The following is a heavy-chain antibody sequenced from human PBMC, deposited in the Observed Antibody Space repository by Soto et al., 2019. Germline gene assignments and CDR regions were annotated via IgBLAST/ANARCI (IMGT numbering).Heavy chain of an antibody. CDR2: IHYTGST. D-gene: IGHD1-1*01. Sequence: PSETLSLTCTVSGGSMSRYYWTCIRQPPGKGLEWIGNIHYTGSTNYNPSLKSRVTILLGTSTSQFSLKVSSVTAADTAVYYCARDLTISSTDGPLDPWGHGTLVTVSS. CDR3: ARDLTISSTDGPLDP. V-gene: IGHV4-59*01. J-gene: IGHJ5*02. CDR1: GGSMSRYY.